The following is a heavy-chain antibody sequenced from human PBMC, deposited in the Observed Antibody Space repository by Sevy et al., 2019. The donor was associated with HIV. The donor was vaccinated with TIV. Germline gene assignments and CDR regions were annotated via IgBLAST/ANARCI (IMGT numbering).Heavy chain of an antibody. Sequence: GGSLRLSCAAAGFNFNNYAMTWVRQAPGKGLEWVSGISFSGSKTYYAESVKGRFSISRDPSKNTRYLQMNNVRFEDTAVYFCAKTPFMDFWNDYYSFYFDFWGQGTLVTVSS. CDR2: ISFSGSKT. CDR1: GFNFNNYA. V-gene: IGHV3-23*01. D-gene: IGHD3-3*01. J-gene: IGHJ4*02. CDR3: AKTPFMDFWNDYYSFYFDF.